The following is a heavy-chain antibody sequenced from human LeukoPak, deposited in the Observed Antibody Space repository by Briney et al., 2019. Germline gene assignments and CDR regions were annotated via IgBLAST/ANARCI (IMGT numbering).Heavy chain of an antibody. J-gene: IGHJ3*02. Sequence: SETLSLTCTVSGYSISSGYYWSWIRQPAGKGLEWIGRIYTSGSTNYNPSLKSRVTMSVDTSKNQFSLKLSSVTAADTAVYYCAREYYDFWSDPPADGAFDIWGQGTMVTVSS. D-gene: IGHD3-3*01. CDR3: AREYYDFWSDPPADGAFDI. CDR2: IYTSGST. CDR1: GYSISSGYY. V-gene: IGHV4-4*07.